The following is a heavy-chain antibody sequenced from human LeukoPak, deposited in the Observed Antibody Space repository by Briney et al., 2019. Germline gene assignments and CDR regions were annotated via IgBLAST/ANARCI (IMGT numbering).Heavy chain of an antibody. D-gene: IGHD2-2*02. V-gene: IGHV4-34*01. CDR1: GGSFSGYY. Sequence: SETLSLTCAVYGGSFSGYYWSWIRQPPGEGLEWIGEINHSGSTNYNPSLKSRVTISVDTSKNQFSLKLSSVTAADTAVYYCARNTLDSYYYYYMDVWGKGTTVTVSS. J-gene: IGHJ6*03. CDR3: ARNTLDSYYYYYMDV. CDR2: INHSGST.